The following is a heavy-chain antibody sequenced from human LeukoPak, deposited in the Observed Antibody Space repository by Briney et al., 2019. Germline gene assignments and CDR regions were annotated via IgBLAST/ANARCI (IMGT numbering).Heavy chain of an antibody. Sequence: SVKVSCKASGYTFTSYGISWVRQAPGQGLEWMGGIIPIFGTANYAQKFQGRVTITADESTSTAYMELSSLRSEDTAVYYCARAHYYGSGSYIRIYYYYYMDVWGKGTTVTISS. CDR2: IIPIFGTA. J-gene: IGHJ6*03. CDR1: GYTFTSYG. D-gene: IGHD3-10*01. V-gene: IGHV1-69*13. CDR3: ARAHYYGSGSYIRIYYYYYMDV.